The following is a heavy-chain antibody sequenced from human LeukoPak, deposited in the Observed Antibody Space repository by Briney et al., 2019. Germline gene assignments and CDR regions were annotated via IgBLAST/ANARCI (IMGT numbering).Heavy chain of an antibody. J-gene: IGHJ4*02. V-gene: IGHV4-39*01. CDR3: ARQVVAVAGTGYFDY. CDR2: ILYSGST. CDR1: GGSISSSRHY. Sequence: PSETLSLTCTVSGGSISSSRHYWGWIRQPPGKGLEWIGNILYSGSTNYNPSLKSRVTISVDTSKNQFSLKLSSVTAADTAVYFCARQVVAVAGTGYFDYWGQGTLVTVSS. D-gene: IGHD6-19*01.